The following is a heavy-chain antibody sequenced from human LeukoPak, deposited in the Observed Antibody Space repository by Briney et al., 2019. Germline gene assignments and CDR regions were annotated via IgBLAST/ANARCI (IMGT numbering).Heavy chain of an antibody. D-gene: IGHD6-19*01. V-gene: IGHV4-59*12. J-gene: IGHJ4*02. CDR3: ASLYSSGWQVDY. CDR1: GGSISSYY. CDR2: IYYSGST. Sequence: SETLSLTCTVSGGSISSYYWSWIRQPPGKGLEWIGYIYYSGSTNYNPSLKSRVTISVDRSKNQFSLKLSSVTAADTAVYYCASLYSSGWQVDYWGQGTLVTVSS.